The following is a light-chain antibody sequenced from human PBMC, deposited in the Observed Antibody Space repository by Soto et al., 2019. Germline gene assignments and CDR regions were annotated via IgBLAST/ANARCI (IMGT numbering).Light chain of an antibody. V-gene: IGKV3-11*01. Sequence: EIVLTQSPATLSLSPGERATLSCRASQSVSGYLAWYQQKPGQAPRLLIHNTSNRATGVPARFSGSGSGTDFTLTISSLEPEDVAVYYCQQRKTFGGGTRVEIK. CDR3: QQRKT. CDR1: QSVSGY. J-gene: IGKJ4*01. CDR2: NTS.